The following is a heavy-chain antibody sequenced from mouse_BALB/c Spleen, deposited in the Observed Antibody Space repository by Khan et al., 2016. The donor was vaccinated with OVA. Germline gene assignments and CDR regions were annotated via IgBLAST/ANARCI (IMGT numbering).Heavy chain of an antibody. D-gene: IGHD2-10*02. V-gene: IGHV1S81*02. CDR2: INPSSGGT. J-gene: IGHJ3*01. CDR1: GYTFTSYY. CDR3: SRSGYGSFAY. Sequence: QVQLQQSGAELVKPGASVRFSCKASGYTFTSYYLYWVQQTPGQGLEWIGDINPSSGGTNYYEKFKSKATLTVDKSSSTAYIQLNSLTSEDSAVYYCSRSGYGSFAYWGQGTLVTVSA.